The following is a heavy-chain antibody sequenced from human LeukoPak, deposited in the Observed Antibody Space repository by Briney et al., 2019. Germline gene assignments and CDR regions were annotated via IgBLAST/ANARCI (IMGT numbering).Heavy chain of an antibody. J-gene: IGHJ4*02. D-gene: IGHD3-22*01. CDR1: GFTFTSYT. CDR2: ISSSSSYI. V-gene: IGHV3-21*01. CDR3: ASEDSSGYYYNY. Sequence: GGSLRLSCAASGFTFTSYTMNWVRQAPGKGLEWVSSISSSSSYIYYADSVKGRFTISRDNAKNSLYLQMNSLRAEDTAVYYCASEDSSGYYYNYWGQGTLVTVSS.